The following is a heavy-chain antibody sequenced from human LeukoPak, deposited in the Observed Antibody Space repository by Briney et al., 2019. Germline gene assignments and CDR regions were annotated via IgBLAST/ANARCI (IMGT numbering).Heavy chain of an antibody. CDR2: IYYSGST. V-gene: IGHV4-59*01. CDR1: GGSFSGYY. J-gene: IGHJ5*02. CDR3: ARSNWFDP. Sequence: SETLSLTCAVYGGSFSGYYWSWIRQPPGKGLEWIGYIYYSGSTNYNPSLKSRVTISVDTSKNQFSLKLSSVTAADTAVYYCARSNWFDPWGQGTLVTVSS.